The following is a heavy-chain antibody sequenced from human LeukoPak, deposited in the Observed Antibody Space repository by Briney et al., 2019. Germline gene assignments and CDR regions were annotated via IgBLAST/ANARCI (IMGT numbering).Heavy chain of an antibody. Sequence: SETLSLACAVYGGSFSGYYWSWIRQPPGKGLEWIGEINHSGSTNYNPSLKSRVTISVDTSKNQFSLKLSSVTAADTAVYYCARCRGIAARIDYWGQGTLVTVSS. CDR1: GGSFSGYY. J-gene: IGHJ4*02. D-gene: IGHD6-6*01. V-gene: IGHV4-34*01. CDR2: INHSGST. CDR3: ARCRGIAARIDY.